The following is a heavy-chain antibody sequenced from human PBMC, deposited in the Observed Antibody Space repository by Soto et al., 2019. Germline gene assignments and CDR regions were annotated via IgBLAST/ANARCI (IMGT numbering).Heavy chain of an antibody. Sequence: SETLSLTCTVSGGSVSNSNYYWGWIRQSPGKGLEWIGSVYYRGRSYSKSSVKSRVTISVDTSKDQFSLNLNSVTASDAAVYFCVSQRTSVLTQAYFDYWGPGALVTVSS. CDR1: GGSVSNSNYY. CDR2: VYYRGRS. D-gene: IGHD2-8*01. CDR3: VSQRTSVLTQAYFDY. J-gene: IGHJ4*02. V-gene: IGHV4-39*01.